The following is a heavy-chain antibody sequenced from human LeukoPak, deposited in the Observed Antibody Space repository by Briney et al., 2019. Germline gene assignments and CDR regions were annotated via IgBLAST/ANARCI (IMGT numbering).Heavy chain of an antibody. CDR3: ARDGSTAAFDI. D-gene: IGHD2-2*01. V-gene: IGHV3-30-3*01. Sequence: GSLRLSCAASGFTFSSYAMHWVRQAPGKGLEWVAVISYDGSNKYYADSVKGRFTISRDNSKNTLYLQMNSLRSDDTAVYYCARDGSTAAFDIWGQGTMVTVSS. J-gene: IGHJ3*02. CDR2: ISYDGSNK. CDR1: GFTFSSYA.